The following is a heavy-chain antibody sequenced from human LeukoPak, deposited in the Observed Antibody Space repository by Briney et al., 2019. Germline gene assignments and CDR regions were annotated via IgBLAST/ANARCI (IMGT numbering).Heavy chain of an antibody. CDR2: MNPNSGNT. V-gene: IGHV1-8*03. J-gene: IGHJ2*01. D-gene: IGHD6-19*01. CDR3: ARGPYSSGWGYWYFDL. CDR1: GYTFTSYD. Sequence: ASVKVSCKASGYTFTSYDINWVRQATGQGLEWMGWMNPNSGNTGYAQKFQGRVTITRNTSISTAYMELSSLRSEDTAVYYCARGPYSSGWGYWYFDLWGRGTLVTVSS.